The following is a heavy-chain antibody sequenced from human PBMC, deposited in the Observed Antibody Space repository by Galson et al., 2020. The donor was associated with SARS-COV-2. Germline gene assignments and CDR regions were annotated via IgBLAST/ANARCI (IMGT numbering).Heavy chain of an antibody. V-gene: IGHV3-48*03. CDR2: ISSSGRTI. CDR1: GFTFSNYE. D-gene: IGHD2-21*01. J-gene: IGHJ4*02. Sequence: SCAASGFTFSNYEMNWVRQAPGKGLEWVSYISSSGRTIHYADSVKDRFTISRDNAKSSLSLQMNSLRAEDTAVYYCSRLDAYGPGYWGQGTLVTVSS. CDR3: SRLDAYGPGY.